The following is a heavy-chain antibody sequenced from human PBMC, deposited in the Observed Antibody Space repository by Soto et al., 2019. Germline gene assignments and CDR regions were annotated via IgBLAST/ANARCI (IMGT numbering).Heavy chain of an antibody. V-gene: IGHV3-23*01. CDR3: AKVPIFGVVSRSYGMDV. Sequence: GGSLRLSCAASGFTFSSYAMSWVRQAPGKGLEWVSAISGSGGSTYYADSVKGRFTISRDNSKNTLYLQMNSLRAEDTAVYYCAKVPIFGVVSRSYGMDVWGQGTTVTVAS. D-gene: IGHD3-3*02. CDR2: ISGSGGST. CDR1: GFTFSSYA. J-gene: IGHJ6*02.